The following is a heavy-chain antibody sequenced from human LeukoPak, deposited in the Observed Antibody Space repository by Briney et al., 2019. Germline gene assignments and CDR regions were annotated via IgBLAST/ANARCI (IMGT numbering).Heavy chain of an antibody. CDR2: ISYDGSNK. CDR1: GFTFSSYA. V-gene: IGHV3-30*18. D-gene: IGHD6-19*01. J-gene: IGHJ4*02. Sequence: GRSLRLSCAASGFTFSSYAMHWVRQAPGKGLEWVAVISYDGSNKYYADSVKRRFTISRDNSKNTLYLQMSSLRAEDTAVYYCAKDFSSGWYRFNFDYWGQGTLVTVSS. CDR3: AKDFSSGWYRFNFDY.